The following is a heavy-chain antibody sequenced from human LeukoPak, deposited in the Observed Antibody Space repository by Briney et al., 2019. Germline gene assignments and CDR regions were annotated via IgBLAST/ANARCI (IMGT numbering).Heavy chain of an antibody. V-gene: IGHV1-69*02. D-gene: IGHD5-24*01. CDR2: IIPILGIA. CDR1: GGTFSSYT. CDR3: ARARDGYTLEYYFDY. Sequence: SVKVSCKASGGTFSSYTISWVRQAPGQGLEWMGRIIPILGIANYAQKFQGRVTITADKSTSTAYMELSSLRSEDTAVYYCARARDGYTLEYYFDYWGQGTLVTVSS. J-gene: IGHJ4*02.